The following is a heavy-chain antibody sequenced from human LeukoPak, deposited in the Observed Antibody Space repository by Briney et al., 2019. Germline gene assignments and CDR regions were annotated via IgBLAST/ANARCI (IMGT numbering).Heavy chain of an antibody. CDR1: GGSISSYY. D-gene: IGHD5-24*01. J-gene: IGHJ4*02. CDR2: IYYSGST. V-gene: IGHV4-59*12. CDR3: AREGGGYSWDY. Sequence: SETLSLTCTVSGGSISSYYWSWIRQPPGKGLEWIGYIYYSGSTNYNPSLKSRVTISVDTSKNQFSLKLSSVTAADTAVYYCAREGGGYSWDYWGQGTLVTVSS.